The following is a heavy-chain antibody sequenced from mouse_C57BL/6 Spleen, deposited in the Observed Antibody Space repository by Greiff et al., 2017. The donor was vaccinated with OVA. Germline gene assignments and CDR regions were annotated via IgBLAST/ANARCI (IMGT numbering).Heavy chain of an antibody. CDR2: IRNKANNHAT. CDR1: GFTFSDAW. D-gene: IGHD1-1*01. Sequence: EVKLMESGGGLVQPGGSMKLSCAASGFTFSDAWMDWVRQSPEKGLEWVAEIRNKANNHATYYAESVKGRFTISRDDSKSSVYLQMNSLRAEDTGIYYCTGGTTVVGYFDVWGTGTTVTVSS. V-gene: IGHV6-6*01. CDR3: TGGTTVVGYFDV. J-gene: IGHJ1*03.